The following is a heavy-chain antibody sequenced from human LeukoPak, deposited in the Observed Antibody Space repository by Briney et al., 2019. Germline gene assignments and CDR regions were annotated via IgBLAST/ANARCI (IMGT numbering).Heavy chain of an antibody. D-gene: IGHD2-2*01. CDR2: INHSGST. V-gene: IGHV4-34*01. J-gene: IGHJ5*02. CDR3: ARDQCSSTSCYAGWFDP. Sequence: WVRQAPGKGLEWIGEINHSGSTNYNPSLKSRVTISVDTSKNQFSLKLSSVTAADTAVYYCARDQCSSTSCYAGWFDPWGQGTLVTVSS.